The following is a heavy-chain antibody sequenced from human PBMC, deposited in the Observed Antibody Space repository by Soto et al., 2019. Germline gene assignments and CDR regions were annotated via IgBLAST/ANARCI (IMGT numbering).Heavy chain of an antibody. CDR1: GFTFSSYA. Sequence: GGSLRLSCAASGFTFSSYAMSWVRQAPGKGLEWVSAISGSGGSTYYADSVKGRFTISRDNSKNTLYLQMNSLRAEDTAVYYCAMPQLSESSWYYMVYWGQGTLVTVSS. CDR3: AMPQLSESSWYYMVY. V-gene: IGHV3-23*01. D-gene: IGHD2-15*01. CDR2: ISGSGGST. J-gene: IGHJ4*02.